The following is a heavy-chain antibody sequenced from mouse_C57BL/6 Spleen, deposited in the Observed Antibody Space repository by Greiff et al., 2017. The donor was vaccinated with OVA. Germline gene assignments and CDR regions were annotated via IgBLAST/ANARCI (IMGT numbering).Heavy chain of an antibody. V-gene: IGHV1-52*01. J-gene: IGHJ4*01. CDR1: GYTFTSYW. Sequence: QVQLQQPGAELVRPGSSVKLSCKASGYTFTSYWMHWVKQRPIQGLEWIGNIDPSDSETHYNQKFKDKATLTVDKSSSTAYMQLSSLTSEDSAVYYCARSNYGGSMDYWGQGTSVTVSS. CDR2: IDPSDSET. CDR3: ARSNYGGSMDY. D-gene: IGHD1-1*01.